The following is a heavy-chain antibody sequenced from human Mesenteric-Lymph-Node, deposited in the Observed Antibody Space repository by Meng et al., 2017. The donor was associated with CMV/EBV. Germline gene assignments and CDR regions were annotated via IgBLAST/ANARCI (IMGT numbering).Heavy chain of an antibody. CDR1: GGSFSGYY. D-gene: IGHD4-23*01. J-gene: IGHJ4*02. CDR2: INHSGST. CDR3: ARHQRWLKSEGGFNY. Sequence: GHLPQLGAGLLKPSEPLSLTCAVYGGSFSGYYWSWIRQPPGKGLEWIGEINHSGSTNYNPSLKSRVTISVDTSKNQFSLKLSSVTAADTAVYYCARHQRWLKSEGGFNYWGQGTLVTVSS. V-gene: IGHV4-34*01.